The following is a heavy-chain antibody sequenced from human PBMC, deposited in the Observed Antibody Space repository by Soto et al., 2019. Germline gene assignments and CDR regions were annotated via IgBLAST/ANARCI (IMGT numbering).Heavy chain of an antibody. V-gene: IGHV3-73*01. J-gene: IGHJ4*02. D-gene: IGHD6-19*01. CDR3: TSNRPSVHGFDY. CDR1: GFTFSGSA. Sequence: EVQLVESGGGLVQPGGSLKLSCAASGFTFSGSAMHWVRQASGKGLEWVGRIRSTANSYATAYAASLKGRFTLSRDDSKNTAYLQINSLKTDDTAVYYCTSNRPSVHGFDYWGQGALVTVSS. CDR2: IRSTANSYAT.